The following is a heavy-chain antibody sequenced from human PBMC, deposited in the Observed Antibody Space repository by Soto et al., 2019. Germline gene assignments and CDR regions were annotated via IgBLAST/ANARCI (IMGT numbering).Heavy chain of an antibody. CDR3: ARSRRGAYSSGWYSPSGYYNYGIDV. V-gene: IGHV5-51*01. D-gene: IGHD6-19*01. Sequence: GESLKISCKGSGYTFIDYWIGWVLQVPGKGLEWMGVIYPDDSDTTYSPSFQGHVTISGDKSVNTAYLQWHSLKASDTAMYYCARSRRGAYSSGWYSPSGYYNYGIDVWGQGTKVTVSS. J-gene: IGHJ6*02. CDR2: IYPDDSDT. CDR1: GYTFIDYW.